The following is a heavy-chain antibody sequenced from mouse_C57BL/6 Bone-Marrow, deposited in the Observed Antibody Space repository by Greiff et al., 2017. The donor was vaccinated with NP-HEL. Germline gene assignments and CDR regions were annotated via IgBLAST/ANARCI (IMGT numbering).Heavy chain of an antibody. J-gene: IGHJ1*03. Sequence: QVQLQQPGAELVKPGASVKMSCKASGYTFTSYWITWVKQRPGQGLEWIGDIYPGSGSTNYNEKFKSKATLTVDTSSSTAYMQLSSLTSEDSAVYYCARGIYYYGSSVYWYFDVWGTGTTVTVSS. D-gene: IGHD1-1*01. CDR1: GYTFTSYW. CDR2: IYPGSGST. V-gene: IGHV1-55*01. CDR3: ARGIYYYGSSVYWYFDV.